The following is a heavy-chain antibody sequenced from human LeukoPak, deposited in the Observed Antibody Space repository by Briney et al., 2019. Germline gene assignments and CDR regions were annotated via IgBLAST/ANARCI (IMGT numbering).Heavy chain of an antibody. J-gene: IGHJ5*02. CDR2: ISSSGSTV. V-gene: IGHV3-48*03. Sequence: PGGSLRLSCAASGFTFSSYEMNWVRQAPGKGLEWVSYISSSGSTVYYADSVKGRFTISRDNAKNSLYLQMNSLRAEDTAVYYCARGQRGSNWFDPWGQGTLVTVSS. CDR1: GFTFSSYE. D-gene: IGHD3-10*01. CDR3: ARGQRGSNWFDP.